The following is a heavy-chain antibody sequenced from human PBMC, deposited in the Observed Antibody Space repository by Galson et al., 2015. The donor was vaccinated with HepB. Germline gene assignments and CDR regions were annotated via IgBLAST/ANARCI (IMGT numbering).Heavy chain of an antibody. CDR1: PYTFTKYY. J-gene: IGHJ5*01. CDR3: ARAVVPAAPSDS. V-gene: IGHV1-2*02. D-gene: IGHD2-2*01. Sequence: SVKVSCKASPYTFTKYYIHWVRQAPGQGLQWVGWINPNSGRTNYAPSLQDRATMSRDTSINTVYMDLSSLRSDDSAIYFCARAVVPAAPSDSWGQGTLVIVSS. CDR2: INPNSGRT.